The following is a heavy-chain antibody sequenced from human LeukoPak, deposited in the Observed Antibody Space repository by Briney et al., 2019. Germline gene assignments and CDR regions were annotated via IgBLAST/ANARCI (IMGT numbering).Heavy chain of an antibody. J-gene: IGHJ3*02. Sequence: SETLSLTCTVSGASISTYYWTWIRQPPGKGLEWIGYIYYSGSTNYNPSLKSRVTISVDTSKNHFSLKLSSVTAAHTAVYYCARGIAAAGHAFDIWGQGTMVTVSS. D-gene: IGHD6-13*01. CDR2: IYYSGST. CDR3: ARGIAAAGHAFDI. V-gene: IGHV4-59*01. CDR1: GASISTYY.